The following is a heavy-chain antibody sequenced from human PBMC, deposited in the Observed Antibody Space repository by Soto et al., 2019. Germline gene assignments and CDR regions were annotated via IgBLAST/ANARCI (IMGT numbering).Heavy chain of an antibody. CDR3: ARLPKQLVEGYYCGY. CDR2: FIPIFGTA. D-gene: IGHD6-13*01. Sequence: QVQLVQSGAEVKKPGSSVKVSCKASGGTFSSYAISWVRQAPGQGLEWVGGFIPIFGTANYAQKFQGRVTTAVDESTRAAYVERSGLTSEDTAGYSCARLPKQLVEGYYCGYWGRGSPVAVSA. J-gene: IGHJ4*02. V-gene: IGHV1-69*12. CDR1: GGTFSSYA.